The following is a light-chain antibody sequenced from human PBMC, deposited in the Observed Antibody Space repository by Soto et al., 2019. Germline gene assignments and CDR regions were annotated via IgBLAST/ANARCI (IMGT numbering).Light chain of an antibody. CDR2: GAS. J-gene: IGKJ2*01. V-gene: IGKV3-15*01. CDR1: QSVSSN. CDR3: QQYNNWRGT. Sequence: EIVMTQSPATLSASPGERATLSCRASQSVSSNLAWYQQKPGQAPRLLIYGASTRATGIPARFSGSGSGTEFTLTISSLQSEDFAVYYCQQYNNWRGTFGQGTKLEIK.